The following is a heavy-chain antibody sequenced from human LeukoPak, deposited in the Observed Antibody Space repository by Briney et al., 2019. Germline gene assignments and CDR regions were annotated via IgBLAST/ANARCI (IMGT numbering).Heavy chain of an antibody. CDR1: GFTFSSYS. D-gene: IGHD6-13*01. Sequence: GGSLRLSCAASGFTFSSYSMNWVRQAPGKGLEWVSYISSSSSTIYYADSVKGRFTISRDNAKNSLYLQMNSLRAEDTAVYYCARDGGIAAAGNGDYWGQGTLVTVSS. CDR2: ISSSSSTI. V-gene: IGHV3-48*04. CDR3: ARDGGIAAAGNGDY. J-gene: IGHJ4*02.